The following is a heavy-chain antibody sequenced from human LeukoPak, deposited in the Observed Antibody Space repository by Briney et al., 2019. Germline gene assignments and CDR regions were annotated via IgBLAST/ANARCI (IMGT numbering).Heavy chain of an antibody. CDR1: GYTFTSYD. CDR2: MNPNSGNT. Sequence: ASVKVSCKASGYTFTSYDINWVRPATGQGLEWMGWMNPNSGNTGYTQKFQGRVAMTRNTSISTAYMELSSLRSEDTAVYYCARALRIVGATTLSGYWGQGTLVTVSS. J-gene: IGHJ4*02. CDR3: ARALRIVGATTLSGY. D-gene: IGHD1-26*01. V-gene: IGHV1-8*01.